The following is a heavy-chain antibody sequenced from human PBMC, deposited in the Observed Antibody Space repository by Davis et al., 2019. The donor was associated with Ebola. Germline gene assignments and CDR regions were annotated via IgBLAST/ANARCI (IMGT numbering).Heavy chain of an antibody. CDR1: GFTFSSYA. CDR2: ISYDGSNK. Sequence: PGGSLRLSCAASGFTFSSYAMHWVRQAPGKGLEWVAVISYDGSNKYYADSVKGRFTISRDNSKNTLYLQMNSLRAEDTAVYYCAKLYSSSDAGDYWGQGTLVTVSS. D-gene: IGHD6-6*01. V-gene: IGHV3-30-3*01. J-gene: IGHJ4*02. CDR3: AKLYSSSDAGDY.